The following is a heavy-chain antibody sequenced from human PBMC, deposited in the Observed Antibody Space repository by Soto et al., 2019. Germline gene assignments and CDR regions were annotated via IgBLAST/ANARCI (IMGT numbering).Heavy chain of an antibody. J-gene: IGHJ4*02. Sequence: PGGSLRLSCAASGFTFSSYAMHWVRQAPGKGLEWVAVISYDGSNKYYADSVKGRFTISRDNSKNTLYLQMNSLRAEDTAVYYCARVVIVGALALDYWGQGTLVTVSS. CDR2: ISYDGSNK. D-gene: IGHD1-26*01. CDR1: GFTFSSYA. V-gene: IGHV3-30-3*01. CDR3: ARVVIVGALALDY.